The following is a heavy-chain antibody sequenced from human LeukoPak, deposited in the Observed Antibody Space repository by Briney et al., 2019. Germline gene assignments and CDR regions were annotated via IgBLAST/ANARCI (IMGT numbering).Heavy chain of an antibody. V-gene: IGHV4-39*01. CDR2: IYYSGST. Sequence: PSETLSLTCTVSGGSVSSSSYYWGWIRQPPGKGLEWIGSIYYSGSTYYNPSLKSRVTISVDTSKNQFSLNLRSVTAADTAVYYCARHSGHIYSGYHNYFDYWGQGTLVTVSS. CDR3: ARHSGHIYSGYHNYFDY. CDR1: GGSVSSSSYY. J-gene: IGHJ4*02. D-gene: IGHD5-12*01.